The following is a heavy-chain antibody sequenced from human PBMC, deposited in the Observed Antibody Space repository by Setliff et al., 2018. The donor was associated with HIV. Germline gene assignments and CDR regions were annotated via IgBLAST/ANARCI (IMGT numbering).Heavy chain of an antibody. D-gene: IGHD1-26*01. Sequence: PSETLSLTCTVSGGSISTYYWSWIRQPPGKGLEWIGYIPYSGSTNSNPSLKSRVTISIDTSKNQFSLKMSSVTTADTAVYYCARDQGGATDYWGQGTLVTVSS. V-gene: IGHV4-59*01. J-gene: IGHJ4*02. CDR2: IPYSGST. CDR1: GGSISTYY. CDR3: ARDQGGATDY.